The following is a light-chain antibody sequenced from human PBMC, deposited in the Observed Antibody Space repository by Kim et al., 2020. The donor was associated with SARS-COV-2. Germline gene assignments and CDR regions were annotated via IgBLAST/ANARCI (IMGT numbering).Light chain of an antibody. Sequence: PGQTASITCSGDKLGDKYACWYQQKPGQAPVLVIYQDSKRPSGIPERFSGSNSGNTATLTISGTQAMDEADYYCQAWDSSTGNVVFGGGTQLTVL. V-gene: IGLV3-1*01. CDR1: KLGDKY. J-gene: IGLJ2*01. CDR3: QAWDSSTGNVV. CDR2: QDS.